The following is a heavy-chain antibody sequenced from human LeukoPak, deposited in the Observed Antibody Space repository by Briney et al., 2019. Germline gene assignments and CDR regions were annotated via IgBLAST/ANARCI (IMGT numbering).Heavy chain of an antibody. V-gene: IGHV1-2*02. CDR2: IHPNTGVT. Sequence: GASVKVSCKASGGTFSSSAINWVRQAPGQGLEWMAWIHPNTGVTNYAQRFQGRVTMTRDTSIDTAYMELSRLKTDDTAVYYCARNTNYFGSGNSFDYWGQGTLVTVSS. CDR3: ARNTNYFGSGNSFDY. CDR1: GGTFSSSA. J-gene: IGHJ4*02. D-gene: IGHD3-10*01.